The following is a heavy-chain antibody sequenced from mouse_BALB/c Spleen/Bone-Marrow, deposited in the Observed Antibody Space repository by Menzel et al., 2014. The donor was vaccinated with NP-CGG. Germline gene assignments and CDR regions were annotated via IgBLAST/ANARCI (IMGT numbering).Heavy chain of an antibody. CDR3: GELGYYGWFAY. V-gene: IGHV4-1*02. Sequence: VKLTESGGGLVKPGASLKLSCAASGFDFSRYWMSWVRQAPGKGLEWIGEINPCNNTTNYTPSLKDKFIISRDNSNNTPYLQVSKVKTEEAALDYCGELGYYGWFAYWGQGTLVTVSA. CDR2: INPCNNTT. J-gene: IGHJ3*01. CDR1: GFDFSRYW. D-gene: IGHD2-3*01.